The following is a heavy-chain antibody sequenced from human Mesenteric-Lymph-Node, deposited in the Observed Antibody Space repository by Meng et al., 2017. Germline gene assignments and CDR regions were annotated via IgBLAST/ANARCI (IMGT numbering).Heavy chain of an antibody. J-gene: IGHJ3*02. CDR3: ARASMAGRGDAFDI. D-gene: IGHD3-10*01. CDR2: IYSGGST. V-gene: IGHV3-53*04. Sequence: GESLKISCAASGFTVSSNYMSWVRQAPGKGLEWVSVIYSGGSTYYADSVKGRFTISRHNSKNTLYLQMNSLRAEDTAVYYCARASMAGRGDAFDIWGQGTMVTVSS. CDR1: GFTVSSNY.